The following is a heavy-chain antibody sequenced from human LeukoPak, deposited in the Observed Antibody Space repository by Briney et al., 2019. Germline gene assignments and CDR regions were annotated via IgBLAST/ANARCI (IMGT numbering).Heavy chain of an antibody. D-gene: IGHD4-17*01. CDR2: ISNDGNKK. CDR3: ARAFYGDYAEGDY. V-gene: IGHV3-30*03. J-gene: IGHJ4*02. Sequence: GRSLRLSCAASGFTFSNYGMHWVRQAPGKGLEWVAGISNDGNKKYYADSVKGRFIISRDNSKNTLYLQMNSLRAEDTAVYYCARAFYGDYAEGDYWGQGTLVTVSS. CDR1: GFTFSNYG.